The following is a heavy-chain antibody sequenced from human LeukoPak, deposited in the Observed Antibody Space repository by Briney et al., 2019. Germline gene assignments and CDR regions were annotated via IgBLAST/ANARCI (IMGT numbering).Heavy chain of an antibody. V-gene: IGHV1-69*04. CDR3: AREAEWLTWDY. CDR1: GGTFSSYA. CDR2: IISIFGIA. D-gene: IGHD5-12*01. J-gene: IGHJ4*02. Sequence: GSSVKVSSTASGGTFSSYAISWVRQAPGQGLEWMGRIISIFGIANYAQKFQGRVTITADKSTSTAYMELSSLRSEDTAVYYCAREAEWLTWDYWGQGTLVTVSS.